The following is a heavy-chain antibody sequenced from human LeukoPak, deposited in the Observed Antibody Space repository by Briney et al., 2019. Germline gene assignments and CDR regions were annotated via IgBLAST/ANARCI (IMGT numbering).Heavy chain of an antibody. CDR2: IYTSGST. J-gene: IGHJ4*02. CDR1: GGSISSYY. V-gene: IGHV4-4*07. D-gene: IGHD3-22*01. Sequence: SENLSLTCTVSGGSISSYYWSWIRQPAGKGLEWIGRIYTSGSTNYNPSLKSRVTMSVDTSKNQFSLKLSSVTAADTAVYYCAREVLRYYYDSSGYFDYWGQGTLVTVSS. CDR3: AREVLRYYYDSSGYFDY.